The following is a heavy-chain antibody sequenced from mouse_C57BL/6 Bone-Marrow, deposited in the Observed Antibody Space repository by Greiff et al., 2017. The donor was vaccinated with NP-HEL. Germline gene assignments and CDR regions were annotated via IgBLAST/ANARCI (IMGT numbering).Heavy chain of an antibody. V-gene: IGHV1-64*01. D-gene: IGHD1-1*01. CDR1: GYTFTSYW. Sequence: QVQLQQPGAELVKPGASVKLSCKASGYTFTSYWMHWVKQRPGPGLEWIGMIHPNSGSTNYNEKFKSKATLTVDKSSSTAYMQLSSLTSEDSAVYYCARHYYGTRFAYWGQGTLVTVSA. J-gene: IGHJ3*01. CDR3: ARHYYGTRFAY. CDR2: IHPNSGST.